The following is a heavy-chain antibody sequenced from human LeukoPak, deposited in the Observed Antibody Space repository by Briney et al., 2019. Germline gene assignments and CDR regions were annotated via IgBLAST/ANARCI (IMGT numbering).Heavy chain of an antibody. J-gene: IGHJ4*02. Sequence: GGSLRLSCAASGFTFSRYWIRWVRQAPGKGLEWVANIKQDGSENYYVDSVKGRFTISRDNAKNSLYLQMNSLRGEDTAVYYCVRVSCTNGVCYGFDYWGQGTLVTVSS. CDR2: IKQDGSEN. CDR1: GFTFSRYW. CDR3: VRVSCTNGVCYGFDY. V-gene: IGHV3-7*01. D-gene: IGHD2-8*01.